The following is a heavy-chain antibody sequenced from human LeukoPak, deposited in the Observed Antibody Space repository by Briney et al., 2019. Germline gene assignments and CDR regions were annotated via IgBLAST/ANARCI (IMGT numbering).Heavy chain of an antibody. CDR1: GFTFSTYW. J-gene: IGHJ4*02. V-gene: IGHV3-7*01. Sequence: PGGSLRLSCAASGFTFSTYWMTWARQAPGKGLEWVANIKEDGSETYYMDSAKGRFTISRDNAKNSLYLQVNSLRDEDTAVYYCARDSGRREDYWGQGILVTVSS. CDR2: IKEDGSET. D-gene: IGHD1-1*01. CDR3: ARDSGRREDY.